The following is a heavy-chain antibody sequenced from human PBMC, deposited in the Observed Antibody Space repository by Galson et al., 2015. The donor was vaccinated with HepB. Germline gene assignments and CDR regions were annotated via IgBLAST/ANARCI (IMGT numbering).Heavy chain of an antibody. D-gene: IGHD6-19*01. CDR1: GYTFTSYY. V-gene: IGHV1-46*01. CDR2: INPSGGST. J-gene: IGHJ6*03. Sequence: SVKVSCKASGYTFTSYYMHWVRLAPGQGLEWMGIINPSGGSTSYAQKFQGRVTMTRDTPTSTVYMELSSLRSEDTAVYYCARGIRVTGSGWYYYYYYMDVWGKGTTVTVSS. CDR3: ARGIRVTGSGWYYYYYYMDV.